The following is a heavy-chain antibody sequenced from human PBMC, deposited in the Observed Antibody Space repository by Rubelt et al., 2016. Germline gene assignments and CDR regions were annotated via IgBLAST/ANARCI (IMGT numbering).Heavy chain of an antibody. D-gene: IGHD2-21*01. V-gene: IGHV3-48*04. CDR1: GFTFSSYS. Sequence: VQLVESGGGVVQPGRSLRLSCAASGFTFSSYSMNWVRQAPGKGLEWVSYISSSSSTIYYADFVKGRFTIARENAKNSLYLQMNSLRAEDTAVYYWARVRSGGAVAYYYYYYMDVWGKGTTVTVSS. J-gene: IGHJ6*03. CDR2: ISSSSSTI. CDR3: ARVRSGGAVAYYYYYYMDV.